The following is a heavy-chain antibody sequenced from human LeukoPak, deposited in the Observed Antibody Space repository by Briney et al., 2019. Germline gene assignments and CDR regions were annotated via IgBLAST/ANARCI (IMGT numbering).Heavy chain of an antibody. Sequence: GGSLRLSCAASGFTFSSYSMNWVRQAPGKGLEWVSSISSSSSYIYYADSVKGRFTISRDNAKNSLYLQMNSLRVEDTAVYYCAREWDSSGWYDYYYMDVWGKGTTVTVSS. D-gene: IGHD6-19*01. CDR2: ISSSSSYI. V-gene: IGHV3-21*01. CDR3: AREWDSSGWYDYYYMDV. CDR1: GFTFSSYS. J-gene: IGHJ6*03.